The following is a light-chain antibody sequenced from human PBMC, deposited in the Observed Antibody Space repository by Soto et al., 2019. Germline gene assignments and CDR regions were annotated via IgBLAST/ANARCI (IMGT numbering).Light chain of an antibody. V-gene: IGKV1-5*03. CDR3: QQYSSYSPYT. CDR2: EAS. J-gene: IGKJ2*01. Sequence: DIQMTQSTSTVSASVGDRVTITCRASQTVYSWLAWYQQKPGKAPKLLISEASTLQSGVPSRFAGSGSGTEFTLAISRLQPDDFATYYCQQYSSYSPYTFGQGTKVEI. CDR1: QTVYSW.